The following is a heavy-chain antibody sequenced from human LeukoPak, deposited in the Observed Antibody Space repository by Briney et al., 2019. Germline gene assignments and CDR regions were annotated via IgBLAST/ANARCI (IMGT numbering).Heavy chain of an antibody. D-gene: IGHD3-22*01. Sequence: GGSLRLSCAASGFTFSSYWMSWVRQAPRKGLEWVANIKQDGSEKYYVDSVKGRFTISRDNAKNSLYLQMNSLRAEDTAVYYCAKLNPDYYDGGVMDNWFDPWRQGTLVTVSS. J-gene: IGHJ5*02. CDR2: IKQDGSEK. V-gene: IGHV3-7*01. CDR1: GFTFSSYW. CDR3: AKLNPDYYDGGVMDNWFDP.